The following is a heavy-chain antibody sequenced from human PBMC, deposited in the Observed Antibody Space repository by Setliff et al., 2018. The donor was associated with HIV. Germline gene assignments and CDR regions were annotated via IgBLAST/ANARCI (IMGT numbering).Heavy chain of an antibody. V-gene: IGHV1-69*06. Sequence: SVKVSCKASDDTFTRFGISWVRQAPGQGLEWVGAIFPRIGTTNHAQKFQGRVTITADKSISTVYMKMTSLRSEDTAVYYCASGVGHFDTSYSEKYWGQGTPVTVSS. J-gene: IGHJ4*02. D-gene: IGHD3-10*01. CDR1: DDTFTRFG. CDR3: ASGVGHFDTSYSEKY. CDR2: IFPRIGTT.